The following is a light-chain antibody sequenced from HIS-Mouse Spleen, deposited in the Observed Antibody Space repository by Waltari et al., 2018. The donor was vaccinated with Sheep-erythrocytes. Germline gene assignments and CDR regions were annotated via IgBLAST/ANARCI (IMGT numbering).Light chain of an antibody. CDR3: CSYAGSYNHV. CDR2: YVS. V-gene: IGLV2-11*01. CDR1: SSDVGGYNY. Sequence: QSALTQPRSVSGSPGQSVTISCTGTSSDVGGYNYVSWYQQHPGKAPKLMIDYVSKRPSGVPDRFSGSKSGNTASLTISGLQAEDEADYYCCSYAGSYNHVFATGTKVTVL. J-gene: IGLJ1*01.